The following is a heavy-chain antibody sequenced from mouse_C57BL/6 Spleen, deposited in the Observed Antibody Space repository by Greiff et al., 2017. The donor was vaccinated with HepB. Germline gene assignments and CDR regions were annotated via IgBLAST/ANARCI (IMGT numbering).Heavy chain of an antibody. CDR2: INPSTGGT. J-gene: IGHJ1*03. V-gene: IGHV1-42*01. Sequence: EVQLQQSGPELVKPGASVKISCKASGYSFTGYYMNWVKQSPEKSLEWIGEINPSTGGTTYNQKFKAKATLTVDKSSSTAYMQLKSLTSEDSAVYYCARGLYYGSSYGYFDVWGTGTTVTVSS. CDR1: GYSFTGYY. D-gene: IGHD1-1*01. CDR3: ARGLYYGSSYGYFDV.